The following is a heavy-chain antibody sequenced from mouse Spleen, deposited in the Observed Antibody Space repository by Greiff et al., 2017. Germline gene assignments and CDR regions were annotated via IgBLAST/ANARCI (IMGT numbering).Heavy chain of an antibody. CDR1: GYTFTDYW. CDR3: ARGGFAY. J-gene: IGHJ3*01. CDR2: IDTSDSYT. Sequence: QVQLQQPGAELVMPGASVKMSCKASGYTFTDYWMHWVKQRPGQGLEWIGAIDTSDSYTSYNQKFKGKATLTVDESSSTAYMQLSSLTSEDSAVCYCARGGFAYWGQGTLVTVSA. V-gene: IGHV1-69*01.